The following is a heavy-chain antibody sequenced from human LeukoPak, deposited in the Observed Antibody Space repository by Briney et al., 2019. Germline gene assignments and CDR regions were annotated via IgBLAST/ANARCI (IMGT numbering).Heavy chain of an antibody. V-gene: IGHV3-23*01. CDR3: AQGGALIVVVPAAMLFDY. CDR1: GLTFSSFA. Sequence: GGSLRLSCAASGLTFSSFAMIWVREAPGKGLEWVSVISGSGGSTYYADSVKGRFTISRDNSKNTLYLQMNSLRAEDAAVYYCAQGGALIVVVPAAMLFDYWGQGTLVTVSS. J-gene: IGHJ4*02. D-gene: IGHD2-2*01. CDR2: ISGSGGST.